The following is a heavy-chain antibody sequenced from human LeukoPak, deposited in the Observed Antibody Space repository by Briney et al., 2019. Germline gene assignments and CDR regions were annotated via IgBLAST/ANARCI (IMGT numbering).Heavy chain of an antibody. D-gene: IGHD3-10*01. CDR1: GGTFSSYA. CDR3: ARAGFGGFGAYYYYMDV. V-gene: IGHV1-69*13. Sequence: SVKVSCKASGGTFSSYAISWVRQAPGQGLEWMGGIIPIFGTANYAQKFQGRVTITADESTSTAYMELSSLRSEDTAVYYCARAGFGGFGAYYYYMDVWGKGTTVTVSS. CDR2: IIPIFGTA. J-gene: IGHJ6*03.